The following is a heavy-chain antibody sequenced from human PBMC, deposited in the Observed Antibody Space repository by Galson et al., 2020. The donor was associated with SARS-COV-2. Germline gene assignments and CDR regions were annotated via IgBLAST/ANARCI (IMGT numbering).Heavy chain of an antibody. D-gene: IGHD5-12*01. CDR3: ARGRRWLQFSDAFDI. CDR2: INHSGST. J-gene: IGHJ3*02. CDR1: GGSFSGYY. Sequence: SQTLSLTCAVYGGSFSGYYWSWIRQPPGKGLEWIGEINHSGSTNYNPSLKSRVTISVDTSKNQFSLKLSSVTAADTAVYYCARGRRWLQFSDAFDIWGQGTMVTVSS. V-gene: IGHV4-34*01.